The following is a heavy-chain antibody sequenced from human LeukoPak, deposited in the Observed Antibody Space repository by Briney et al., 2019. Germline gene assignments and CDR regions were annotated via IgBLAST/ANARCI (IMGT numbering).Heavy chain of an antibody. CDR1: GYTFTSYG. V-gene: IGHV1-18*01. J-gene: IGHJ6*02. CDR2: ISAYNGNT. Sequence: GVSVKVSCKASGYTFTSYGISWVRQAPGQGLEWMGWISAYNGNTNYAQKLQGRVTMTTDTSTSTAYMELRSLRPDDTAVYYCARKPPDYYYYGMDVWGQGTTVTV. CDR3: ARKPPDYYYYGMDV.